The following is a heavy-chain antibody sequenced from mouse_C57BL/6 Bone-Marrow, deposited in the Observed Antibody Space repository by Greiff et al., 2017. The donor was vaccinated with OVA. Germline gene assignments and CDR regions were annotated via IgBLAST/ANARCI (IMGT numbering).Heavy chain of an antibody. CDR2: ILPGSGST. CDR3: ARKGTTVVADAMDY. D-gene: IGHD1-1*01. Sequence: QVHLQQSGAELMKPGASVKLSCKATGYTFTGYWIAWVKQRPGHGLEWIGEILPGSGSTNYNEKFKGKVTFTADTSSNTAYMQLSSLTTEDSAIYYCARKGTTVVADAMDYWGQGTSVTVSS. V-gene: IGHV1-9*01. J-gene: IGHJ4*01. CDR1: GYTFTGYW.